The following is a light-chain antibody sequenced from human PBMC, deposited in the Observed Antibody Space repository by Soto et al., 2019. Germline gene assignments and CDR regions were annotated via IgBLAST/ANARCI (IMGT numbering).Light chain of an antibody. CDR2: GAS. V-gene: IGKV3-15*01. CDR1: QSISSN. J-gene: IGKJ1*01. CDR3: QQYNYWPPWT. Sequence: EIVMTQSPATLSVSPGERATLSCRASQSISSNLAWYQQRPGQAPRLLIYGASAMATGIPARFSGSGSGTEFTLTISSLQSEDFALYYCQQYNYWPPWTFGQGTKVEIK.